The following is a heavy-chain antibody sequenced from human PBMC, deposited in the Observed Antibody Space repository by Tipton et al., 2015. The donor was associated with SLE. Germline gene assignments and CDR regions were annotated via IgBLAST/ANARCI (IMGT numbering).Heavy chain of an antibody. D-gene: IGHD1-26*01. CDR1: GGSVSSSSYY. V-gene: IGHV4-39*07. J-gene: IGHJ3*02. CDR3: ARVYSGSYYKAFDI. CDR2: ISYGGNT. Sequence: GLVKPSETLSLTCTVSGGSVSSSSYYWGWIRQPPGEGLEWIGTISYGGNTYYNPSLKTPVTISVDTSKNQFSLKLGSVTAADTAVYYCARVYSGSYYKAFDIWGQGTMVTVSS.